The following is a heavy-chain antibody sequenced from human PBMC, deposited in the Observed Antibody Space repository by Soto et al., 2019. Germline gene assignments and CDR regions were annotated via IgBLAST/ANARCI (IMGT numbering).Heavy chain of an antibody. CDR2: ISAYNSNT. Sequence: ASVKVSCKTSGYTFTSYAISWVRQAPGQGLEWMGWISAYNSNTKYAQKLQGRVNMNTDTSTSTAYMDLRSLRSDDTAVYYCARDHGGGITFEWGQGTQVTVSS. D-gene: IGHD3-16*01. V-gene: IGHV1-18*01. CDR1: GYTFTSYA. J-gene: IGHJ4*02. CDR3: ARDHGGGITFE.